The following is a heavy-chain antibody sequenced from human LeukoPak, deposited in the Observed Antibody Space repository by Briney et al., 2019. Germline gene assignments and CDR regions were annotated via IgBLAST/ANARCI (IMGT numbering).Heavy chain of an antibody. Sequence: ASVKVSCKASGYTFTSYAMHWVRQAPGQRLEWMGWINAGNGNTKYSQKFQGRVTMTRDTSTSTVYMELSSLRSEDTAVYYCARDNERMGATALDYWGQGTLVTVSS. CDR2: INAGNGNT. CDR1: GYTFTSYA. D-gene: IGHD1-26*01. V-gene: IGHV1-3*01. CDR3: ARDNERMGATALDY. J-gene: IGHJ4*02.